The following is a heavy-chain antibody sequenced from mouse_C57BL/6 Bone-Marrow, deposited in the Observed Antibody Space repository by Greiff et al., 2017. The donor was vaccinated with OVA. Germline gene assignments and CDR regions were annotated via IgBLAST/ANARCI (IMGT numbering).Heavy chain of an antibody. D-gene: IGHD2-1*01. CDR2: IEPENGDT. V-gene: IGHV14-4*01. CDR3: TTWGGNYYFDY. J-gene: IGHJ2*01. Sequence: VQLQQSGAELVRPGASVKLSCTASGFNIKDDYMHWVKQRPEQGLEWIGWIEPENGDTEYASKFQGKATITADTSSNTAYLQLSSLTSEDTAVYYCTTWGGNYYFDYWGQGTTLTVSS. CDR1: GFNIKDDY.